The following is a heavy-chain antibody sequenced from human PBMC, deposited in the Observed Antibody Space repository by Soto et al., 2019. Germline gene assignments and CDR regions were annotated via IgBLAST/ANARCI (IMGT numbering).Heavy chain of an antibody. CDR1: GGSISSGGYY. Sequence: NPSETLSLTCTVSGGSISSGGYYWSWIRQHPGKGLEWIGYIYYSGSTYYNPSLKSRVTISVDTSKNQFSLKLSSVTAADTAVYYCARDSHSNYGMDVWGQGTTVTVSS. CDR2: IYYSGST. V-gene: IGHV4-31*03. CDR3: ARDSHSNYGMDV. D-gene: IGHD4-4*01. J-gene: IGHJ6*02.